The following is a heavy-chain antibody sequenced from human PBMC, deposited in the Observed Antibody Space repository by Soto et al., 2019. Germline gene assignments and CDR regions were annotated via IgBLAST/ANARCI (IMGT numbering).Heavy chain of an antibody. Sequence: SQTLSLTCAISGDSVSSSSVTWNWIRQSPSRGLEWLGRTYYRSKWYNDYAESVKSRITINPDTSKNQFSLHLNSVTPEDTAVYYCGRLVGNSWIDYWGQGTLVTVSS. J-gene: IGHJ4*02. D-gene: IGHD6-13*01. V-gene: IGHV6-1*01. CDR3: GRLVGNSWIDY. CDR2: TYYRSKWYN. CDR1: GDSVSSSSVT.